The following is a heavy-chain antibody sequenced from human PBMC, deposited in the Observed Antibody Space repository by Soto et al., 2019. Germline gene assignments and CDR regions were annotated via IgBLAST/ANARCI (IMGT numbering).Heavy chain of an antibody. Sequence: ASVKVSCKASGYTFTSYYIHWVRQAPGHGLEWMAIINPSGGSTDYAQKFQGRVTLTRDTSTNTVHMELSSLRSEDTAVYYCARQGIPRETGYHFGMDVWGQGTTVTVSS. CDR1: GYTFTSYY. D-gene: IGHD1-1*01. CDR3: ARQGIPRETGYHFGMDV. V-gene: IGHV1-46*01. J-gene: IGHJ6*02. CDR2: INPSGGST.